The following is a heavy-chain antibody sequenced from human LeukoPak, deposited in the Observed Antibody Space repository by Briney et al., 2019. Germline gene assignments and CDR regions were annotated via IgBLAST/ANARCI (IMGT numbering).Heavy chain of an antibody. V-gene: IGHV3-30-3*01. J-gene: IGHJ4*02. CDR1: GFTFSSYA. Sequence: PGGSLRLSCAASGFTFSSYAMHWVRQAPGKGLEWVAVTSYDGSNKYYADSVKGRFTISRDNSKNTLYLQMNSLRAEDTAVYYCARGYCSSTSCYFDYWGQGTLVTVSS. CDR3: ARGYCSSTSCYFDY. CDR2: TSYDGSNK. D-gene: IGHD2-2*01.